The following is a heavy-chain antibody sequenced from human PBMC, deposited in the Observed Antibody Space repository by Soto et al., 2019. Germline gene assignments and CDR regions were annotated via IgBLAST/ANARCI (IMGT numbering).Heavy chain of an antibody. CDR1: GGSIITFL. Sequence: SETLSLTCTFTGGSIITFLWNWIRQPPGKGLEWIGSIYYSGSTYYNPSLKSRVTISVDTSKNQFSLKLSSVTAADTAVYYCARHFFEGDILTGYYRGFFDYWGQGTLVTVSS. D-gene: IGHD3-9*01. CDR3: ARHFFEGDILTGYYRGFFDY. CDR2: IYYSGST. V-gene: IGHV4-59*05. J-gene: IGHJ4*02.